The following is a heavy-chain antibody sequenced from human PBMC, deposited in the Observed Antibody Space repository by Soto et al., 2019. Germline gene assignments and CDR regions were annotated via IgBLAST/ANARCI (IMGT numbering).Heavy chain of an antibody. CDR2: INHSGST. Sequence: SETLSLTCAVYGGSFSGYYWSWIRQPPGKGLEWIGEINHSGSTNYNPSLKSRATISVDTSKNQFSLKLSSVTAADTAVYYCARGFPRYCSSTSCYGRFGAFDIWGQGTMVTVSS. J-gene: IGHJ3*02. CDR1: GGSFSGYY. D-gene: IGHD2-2*01. V-gene: IGHV4-34*01. CDR3: ARGFPRYCSSTSCYGRFGAFDI.